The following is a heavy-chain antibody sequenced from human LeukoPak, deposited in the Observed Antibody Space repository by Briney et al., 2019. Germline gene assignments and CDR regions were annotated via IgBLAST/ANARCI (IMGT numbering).Heavy chain of an antibody. D-gene: IGHD3-10*01. J-gene: IGHJ4*02. V-gene: IGHV4-34*01. CDR3: APGGGSGSHMGEDY. CDR2: INHSGST. CDR1: GGSFSGYY. Sequence: SETLSLTCAVYGGSFSGYYWSWIRQPPGKGLEWIGEINHSGSTNYNPSLKSRVTISVDTSKNQFSLKLSSVTAADTAVYYCAPGGGSGSHMGEDYWGQGTLVTVSS.